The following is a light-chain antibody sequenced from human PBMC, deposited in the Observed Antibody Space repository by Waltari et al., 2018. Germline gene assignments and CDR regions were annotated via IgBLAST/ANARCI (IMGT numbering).Light chain of an antibody. CDR3: QHYVRLPAT. V-gene: IGKV3-20*01. Sequence: EIVLTQSPGTLSFSPGERATLSCRASQSVGTSLAWYLQNSGQAPRLLIYGTFSRATGIPDRFSGSWSGTDFSLTISRLEPEDYAVYYCQHYVRLPATFGQGTKVEIK. CDR1: QSVGTS. CDR2: GTF. J-gene: IGKJ1*01.